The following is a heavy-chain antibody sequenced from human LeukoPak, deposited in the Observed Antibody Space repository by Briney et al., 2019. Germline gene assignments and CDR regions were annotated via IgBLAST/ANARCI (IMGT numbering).Heavy chain of an antibody. Sequence: NPSQTLSLTCTVSGGSISSGGYYWSWIRQHPGKGLEWIGYIYYSGSTYYNPSLKSRVTISVGTSKNQFSLKLSSVTAADTAVYYCARHLRADSSGHYDAFDIWGQGTMVTVSS. D-gene: IGHD3-22*01. CDR3: ARHLRADSSGHYDAFDI. V-gene: IGHV4-31*03. CDR2: IYYSGST. J-gene: IGHJ3*02. CDR1: GGSISSGGYY.